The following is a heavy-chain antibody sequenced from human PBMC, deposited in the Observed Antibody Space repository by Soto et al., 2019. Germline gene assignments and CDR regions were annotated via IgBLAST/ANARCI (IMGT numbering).Heavy chain of an antibody. CDR1: GFTFSGSA. D-gene: IGHD3-10*01. Sequence: GGSLRLSCAASGFTFSGSAMHWVRQASGKGLEWVGRIRSKANSYATAYAASVKGRFTISRDDSKNTAYLQMNSLKTEDTAVYYCTSRVDYYGSGSYYPGYYYYMDVWGKGTTVTVSS. CDR2: IRSKANSYAT. CDR3: TSRVDYYGSGSYYPGYYYYMDV. V-gene: IGHV3-73*01. J-gene: IGHJ6*03.